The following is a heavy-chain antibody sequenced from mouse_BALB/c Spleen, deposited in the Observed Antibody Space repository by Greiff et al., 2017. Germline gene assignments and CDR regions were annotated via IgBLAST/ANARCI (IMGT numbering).Heavy chain of an antibody. CDR1: GFSLTGYG. D-gene: IGHD2-10*02. CDR3: ATLEYGNYNAMDY. J-gene: IGHJ4*01. Sequence: VQVVESGPGLVAPSQSLSITCTVSGFSLTGYGVNWVRQPPGKGLEWLGMIWGDGSTDYNSALKSRLSISKDNSKSQVFLKMNSLQTDDTAMYYCATLEYGNYNAMDYWGQGTSVTVSS. V-gene: IGHV2-6-7*01. CDR2: IWGDGST.